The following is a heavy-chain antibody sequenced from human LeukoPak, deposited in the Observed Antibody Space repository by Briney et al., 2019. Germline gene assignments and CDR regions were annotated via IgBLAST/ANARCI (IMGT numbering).Heavy chain of an antibody. CDR2: IYYSGST. CDR3: ARSRPYYFDY. Sequence: SETLSLTCTVSGGSISSYYWGWIWQPPGKGLEWIGYIYYSGSTNYNPSLKSRVTISVDTSKNQFSLKLSSVTAADTAVYYCARSRPYYFDYWGQGTLVTVSS. CDR1: GGSISSYY. D-gene: IGHD6-6*01. V-gene: IGHV4-59*01. J-gene: IGHJ4*02.